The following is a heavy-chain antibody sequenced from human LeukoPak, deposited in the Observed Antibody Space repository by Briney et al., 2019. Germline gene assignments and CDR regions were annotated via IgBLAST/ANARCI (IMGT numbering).Heavy chain of an antibody. D-gene: IGHD6-19*01. J-gene: IGHJ4*02. V-gene: IGHV3-30-3*01. CDR1: GFTFSSYA. CDR3: ARDLAVAGKGS. Sequence: GGPLRLSCAASGFTFSSYAMHWVRQAPGKGLEWVAVISYDGSNKYYADSVKGRFTISRDNSKNTLYLQMNSLRAEDTAVYYCARDLAVAGKGSWGQGTLVTVSS. CDR2: ISYDGSNK.